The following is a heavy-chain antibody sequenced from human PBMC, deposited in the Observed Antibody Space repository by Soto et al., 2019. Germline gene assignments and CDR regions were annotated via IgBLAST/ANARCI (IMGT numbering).Heavy chain of an antibody. CDR1: GYTFTDYW. V-gene: IGHV5-51*01. CDR2: IYPGDSDT. Sequence: GGSLKISCKGSGYTFTDYWIGWVRQLPGKGLEWMGIIYPGDSDTRYSPSFQGHVTISADKSISTAYLQWSSLKASDTAMYYCARHPAAAVYYYYGMDVWGQGTTVTVSS. J-gene: IGHJ6*02. D-gene: IGHD6-13*01. CDR3: ARHPAAAVYYYYGMDV.